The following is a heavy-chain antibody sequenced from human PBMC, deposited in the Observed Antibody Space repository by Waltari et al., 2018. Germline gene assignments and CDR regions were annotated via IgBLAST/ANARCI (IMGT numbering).Heavy chain of an antibody. J-gene: IGHJ3*02. CDR2: IYSGGST. CDR3: ARVPDAEAFDI. V-gene: IGHV3-53*01. Sequence: EVQLVESGGGLIQPGGSLRLSCAASGFTVSSNYMSGVRQAPGKGLEWVSVIYSGGSTYYADSVKGRFTISRDNSKNTLYLQMNSLRAEDTAVYYCARVPDAEAFDIWGQGTMVTVSS. CDR1: GFTVSSNY.